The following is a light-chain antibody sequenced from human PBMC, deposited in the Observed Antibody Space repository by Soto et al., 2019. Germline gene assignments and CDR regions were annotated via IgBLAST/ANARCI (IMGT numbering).Light chain of an antibody. CDR2: DAS. V-gene: IGKV1-5*01. J-gene: IGKJ3*01. CDR1: QSISSW. CDR3: QQYSSYSPSFT. Sequence: DIQMTQSPSTLPASVGDRVTITCRASQSISSWLAWYQQKPGKAPKLLIYDASSLESGVPSRFSGSGSGTEFTLTISSLQPDDFATYYCQQYSSYSPSFTLGPGTKVDIK.